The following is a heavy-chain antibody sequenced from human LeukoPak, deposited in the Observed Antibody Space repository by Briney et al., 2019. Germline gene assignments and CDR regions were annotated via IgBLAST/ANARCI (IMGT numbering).Heavy chain of an antibody. Sequence: VASVKVSCKASGYTFTSYAMHWVRQAPGQRLEWMGWINAGNGNTKYSQEFQGRVTMTRDMSTSTVYMELSSLRSEDTAVYYCARRAGAYSHPYDYWGQGTLVTVSS. CDR3: ARRAGAYSHPYDY. J-gene: IGHJ4*02. V-gene: IGHV1-3*03. CDR2: INAGNGNT. CDR1: GYTFTSYA. D-gene: IGHD4/OR15-4a*01.